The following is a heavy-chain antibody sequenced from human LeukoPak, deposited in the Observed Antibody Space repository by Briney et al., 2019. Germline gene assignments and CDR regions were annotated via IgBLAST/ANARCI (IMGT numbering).Heavy chain of an antibody. Sequence: ASVKVSCKASGYTFTGYYMHWVRQAPGQGLEWMGWINPNSGGTNYAQKFQGWVTMTRDTSISTAYMELSRLRSDDAAVYYCARGDVVVPAAMSQFDYWGQGTLVTVSS. CDR3: ARGDVVVPAAMSQFDY. V-gene: IGHV1-2*04. J-gene: IGHJ4*02. D-gene: IGHD2-2*01. CDR1: GYTFTGYY. CDR2: INPNSGGT.